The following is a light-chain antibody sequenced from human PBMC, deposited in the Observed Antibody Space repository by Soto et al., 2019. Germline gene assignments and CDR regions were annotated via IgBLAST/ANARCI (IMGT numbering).Light chain of an antibody. CDR2: GAS. CDR3: QQYGSSGT. Sequence: IVLTQSPCTLSLSPVERATLSCRASQSVSNNYLAWYQQKPGQAPRLLIYGASNRATGIPDRFSGSGSGTDFTLTISRLEPEDFAVYYCQQYGSSGTFGQGTKLDIK. J-gene: IGKJ1*01. CDR1: QSVSNNY. V-gene: IGKV3-20*01.